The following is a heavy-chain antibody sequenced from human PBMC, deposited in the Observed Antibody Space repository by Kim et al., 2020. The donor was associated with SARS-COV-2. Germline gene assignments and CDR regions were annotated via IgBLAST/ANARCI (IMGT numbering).Heavy chain of an antibody. D-gene: IGHD3-10*01. J-gene: IGHJ6*02. Sequence: SETLSLTCTVSGGSISSSSYYWGWIRQPPGKGLEWIGSIYYSGSTYYNPSLKSRVTISVDTSKNQFSLKLSSVTAADTAVYYCASVYGSGIYYYYYGMDVWGQGTTVTVSS. CDR1: GGSISSSSYY. V-gene: IGHV4-39*01. CDR3: ASVYGSGIYYYYYGMDV. CDR2: IYYSGST.